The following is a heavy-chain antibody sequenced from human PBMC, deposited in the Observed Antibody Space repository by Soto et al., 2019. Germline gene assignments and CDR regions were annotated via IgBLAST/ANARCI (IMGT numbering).Heavy chain of an antibody. D-gene: IGHD5-18*01. V-gene: IGHV4-59*01. J-gene: IGHJ6*02. CDR2: IYYSGST. CDR1: GGSISSYY. CDR3: ARDHGGGYSYGRTYYYYGMDV. Sequence: SETLSLTCTVSGGSISSYYWSWIRQPPGKGLEWIGYIYYSGSTNYNPSLKSRVTISVDTSKNQFSLKLSSVTAADTAVYYCARDHGGGYSYGRTYYYYGMDVWGQGTTVTVSS.